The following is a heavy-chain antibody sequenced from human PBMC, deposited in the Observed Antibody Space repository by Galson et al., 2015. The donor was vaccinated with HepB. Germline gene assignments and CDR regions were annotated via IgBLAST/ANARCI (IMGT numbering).Heavy chain of an antibody. CDR2: IWYDGSNK. V-gene: IGHV3-33*01. J-gene: IGHJ3*01. CDR3: ARGAYYDTTGFSHL. CDR1: GFTFSDYG. Sequence: SLRLSCAASGFTFSDYGMNWVRQAPGKGLEWLAVIWYDGSNKFYADSVKGRFTISRDNSKKTLYLQMNSLRAEDTAVYYCARGAYYDTTGFSHLWGPGTMVTVSS. D-gene: IGHD3-22*01.